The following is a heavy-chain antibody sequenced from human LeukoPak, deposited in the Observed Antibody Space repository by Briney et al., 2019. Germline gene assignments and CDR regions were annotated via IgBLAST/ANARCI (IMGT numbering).Heavy chain of an antibody. CDR3: AKDRSSGWYGEYYFDY. CDR2: IGTAGDT. Sequence: PGGSLRLSCAASGFTFSSHDMHWVRHATGKGLEWVSTIGTAGDTYYPGSVKGRFTIFRENAKNSLYLQMNILKAGDTAVYYCAKDRSSGWYGEYYFDYWGQGTLVTVSS. D-gene: IGHD6-19*01. J-gene: IGHJ4*02. CDR1: GFTFSSHD. V-gene: IGHV3-13*01.